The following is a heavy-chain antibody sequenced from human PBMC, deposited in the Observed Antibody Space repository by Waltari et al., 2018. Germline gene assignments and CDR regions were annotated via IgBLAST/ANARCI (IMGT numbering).Heavy chain of an antibody. D-gene: IGHD6-6*01. Sequence: EVQLVESGGGLVQPGGSLRLSCAASGFTFSSYAMSWVRQAPGRGLEWVSAISGSGGSTYYADSVKGRFTISRDNSKNTLYLQMNSLRAEDTAVYYCAKDGTLYSSSYYYYYYYMDVWGKGTTVTVSS. J-gene: IGHJ6*03. CDR1: GFTFSSYA. CDR2: ISGSGGST. V-gene: IGHV3-23*04. CDR3: AKDGTLYSSSYYYYYYYMDV.